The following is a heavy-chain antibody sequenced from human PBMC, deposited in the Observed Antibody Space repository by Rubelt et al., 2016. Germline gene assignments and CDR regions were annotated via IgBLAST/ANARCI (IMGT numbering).Heavy chain of an antibody. D-gene: IGHD1-26*01. J-gene: IGHJ5*02. Sequence: QVQLQESGPGLVKPSQTLSLTCAVSGASISSAGFSWSWIRQPPEKGLEWIGYIHYSGSTSYNPSLQSRVTISVDTSKNQFSLKLRAMTSADTAVYYCARGQRGGIFYGWFDPWGQGTLVTVSS. CDR1: GASISSAGFS. V-gene: IGHV4-30-4*07. CDR2: IHYSGST. CDR3: ARGQRGGIFYGWFDP.